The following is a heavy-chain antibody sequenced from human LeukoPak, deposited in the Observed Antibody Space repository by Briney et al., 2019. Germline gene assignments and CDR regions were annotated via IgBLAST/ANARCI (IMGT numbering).Heavy chain of an antibody. Sequence: GRSLRLSCAASGFTFSSYGMHWVRQAPGKGLEWVAVIWYDGSNKYHADSVKGRFTISRDNSKNTLYLQMNSLRAEDTAVYYCARAIPESSGYCSSTSCSTLYYYYGMDVWGQGTTVTVSS. D-gene: IGHD2-2*01. CDR3: ARAIPESSGYCSSTSCSTLYYYYGMDV. V-gene: IGHV3-33*01. J-gene: IGHJ6*02. CDR1: GFTFSSYG. CDR2: IWYDGSNK.